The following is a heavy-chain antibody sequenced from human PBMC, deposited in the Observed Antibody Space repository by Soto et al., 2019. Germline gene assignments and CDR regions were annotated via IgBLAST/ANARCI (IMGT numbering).Heavy chain of an antibody. V-gene: IGHV3-74*01. D-gene: IGHD6-13*01. J-gene: IGHJ4*02. CDR1: GFTSRSYW. CDR2: ISPDGSIT. Sequence: EVQLVESGGGLVQPGGSLRLSCAASGFTSRSYWMHGVRQAPGKGLVWVSRISPDGSITNYADSVKGRFTISRDNAKNTLFLQMNSLRAEDTAVYYCTREVATVPDYWGQGTLVTVSS. CDR3: TREVATVPDY.